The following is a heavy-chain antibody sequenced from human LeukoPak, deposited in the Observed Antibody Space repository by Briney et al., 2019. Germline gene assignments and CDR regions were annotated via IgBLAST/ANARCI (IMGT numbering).Heavy chain of an antibody. CDR1: GGSIRSYY. D-gene: IGHD2/OR15-2a*01. J-gene: IGHJ4*02. CDR2: VYYTGST. Sequence: SETLSLTCTVSGGSIRSYYLSWTRQSPEKGLEWIGYVYYTGSTKYNPSLQSRVNISIHPSKNQFSLNLPSVTAADTAVYYCSTDSPTGFDHWGQGALVTVSS. V-gene: IGHV4-59*01. CDR3: STDSPTGFDH.